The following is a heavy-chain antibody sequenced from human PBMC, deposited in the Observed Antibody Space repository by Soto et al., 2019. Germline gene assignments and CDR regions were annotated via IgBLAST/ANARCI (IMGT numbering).Heavy chain of an antibody. Sequence: GASVKVSCKASGGTFSSYAISWVRQAPGQGLEWMGGIIPIFGTANYAQKFQGRATITADESTSTAYMELSSLSSVTAADTAVYYCARVVDTAMVLWGQGTLVTVSS. CDR3: ARVVDTAMVL. CDR1: GGTFSSYA. V-gene: IGHV1-69*13. D-gene: IGHD5-18*01. CDR2: IIPIFGTA. J-gene: IGHJ4*02.